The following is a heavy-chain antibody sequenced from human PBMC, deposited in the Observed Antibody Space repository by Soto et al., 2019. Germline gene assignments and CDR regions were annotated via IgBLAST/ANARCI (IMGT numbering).Heavy chain of an antibody. V-gene: IGHV1-69*06. CDR1: GGTFSSYA. D-gene: IGHD6-6*01. Sequence: SVKVSCKASGGTFSSYAISWVRQAPGQGLEWMGGIIPIFGTANYAQKFQGRVTITADKSTSTAYMELSSLRSEDTAVYYCARGEIAARPRWFDPWGQGTLVTVS. CDR2: IIPIFGTA. CDR3: ARGEIAARPRWFDP. J-gene: IGHJ5*02.